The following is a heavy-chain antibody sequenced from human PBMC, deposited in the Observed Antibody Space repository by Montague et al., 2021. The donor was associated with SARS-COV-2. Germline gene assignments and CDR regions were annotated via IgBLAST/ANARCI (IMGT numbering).Heavy chain of an antibody. CDR3: ARDGFYYDRSGPSNFDY. J-gene: IGHJ4*02. V-gene: IGHV4-39*07. Sequence: SETLSLTCTVSVGSISSNNCYWGWIRRPPGKALEWLGSIYYSGXTXYXXXXKXRVTMSVDTSENQFSLKLSSVTAADTAVYYCARDGFYYDRSGPSNFDYWGQGTLVTVSS. CDR2: IYYSGXT. CDR1: VGSISSNNCY. D-gene: IGHD3-22*01.